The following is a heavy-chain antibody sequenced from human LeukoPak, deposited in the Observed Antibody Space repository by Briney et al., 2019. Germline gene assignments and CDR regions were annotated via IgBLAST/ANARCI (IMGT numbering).Heavy chain of an antibody. V-gene: IGHV4-59*01. CDR3: ASTSSSWYNYYYYYMDV. D-gene: IGHD6-13*01. J-gene: IGHJ6*03. CDR2: IYYSGST. Sequence: SETLSLTCTVSGGSISSYYWSWIRQPPGKGLEWIGYIYYSGSTNYNPSLKSRVTISVDTSKNQFSLKLSSLTAADTAVYYCASTSSSWYNYYYYYMDVWGKGTTVTVSS. CDR1: GGSISSYY.